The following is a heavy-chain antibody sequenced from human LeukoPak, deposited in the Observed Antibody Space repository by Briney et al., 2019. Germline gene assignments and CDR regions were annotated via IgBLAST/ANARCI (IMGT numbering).Heavy chain of an antibody. CDR1: GSSFTNYW. D-gene: IGHD3-22*01. CDR3: ARLLNYDDLDY. CDR2: IYPGDSDT. Sequence: PGESLKISCQGSGSSFTNYWIGWVRQLPGKGLEWMGIIYPGDSDTRYSPSFQGQVTISADKSITTAYLQWSSLKASDTAMYYCARLLNYDDLDYWGQGTLVTVSS. V-gene: IGHV5-51*01. J-gene: IGHJ4*02.